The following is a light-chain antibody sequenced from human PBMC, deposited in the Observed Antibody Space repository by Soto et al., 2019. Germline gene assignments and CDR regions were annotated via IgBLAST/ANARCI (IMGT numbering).Light chain of an antibody. CDR1: SSDVGAYNY. J-gene: IGLJ2*01. Sequence: QSALTQPRSVSGSPGQSVTISCTGTSSDVGAYNYVSWYQQHPGKAPKLLIYDVTKRPSGVPDRFSGSKSANTASLTISGLQAEDEADYSCCSYAGTYIFFGGGTKQTVL. V-gene: IGLV2-11*01. CDR3: CSYAGTYIF. CDR2: DVT.